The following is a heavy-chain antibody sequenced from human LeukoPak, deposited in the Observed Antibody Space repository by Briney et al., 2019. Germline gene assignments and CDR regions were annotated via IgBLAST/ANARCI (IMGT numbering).Heavy chain of an antibody. CDR1: GFTFSSYT. CDR2: ISSSSRDI. V-gene: IGHV3-21*01. J-gene: IGHJ4*02. CDR3: VREAAATLFDY. Sequence: GGSLRLSCAASGFTFSSYTMNWVRQAPGRGLEWVAAISSSSRDIFYADSVKGRFSISRDNTQNSLSLQMSSLKAEDTAVYYCVREAAATLFDYWGQGTLVTVSS. D-gene: IGHD1-26*01.